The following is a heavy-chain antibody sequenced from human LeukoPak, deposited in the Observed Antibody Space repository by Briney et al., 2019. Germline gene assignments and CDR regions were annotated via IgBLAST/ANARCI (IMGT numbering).Heavy chain of an antibody. Sequence: ASVKVSCKASGYTFTGYYMHWVRQAPGQGLEWMGWTNPNSGGTNYAQKFQGRVTMTRDTSISTAYMELSRLRSDDTAVYYCARDIGYYDILTGYYTTPSFDYWGQGTLVTVSS. CDR3: ARDIGYYDILTGYYTTPSFDY. D-gene: IGHD3-9*01. V-gene: IGHV1-2*02. CDR1: GYTFTGYY. CDR2: TNPNSGGT. J-gene: IGHJ4*02.